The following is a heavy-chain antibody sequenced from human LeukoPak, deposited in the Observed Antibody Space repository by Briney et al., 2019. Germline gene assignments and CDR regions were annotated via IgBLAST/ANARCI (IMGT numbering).Heavy chain of an antibody. D-gene: IGHD3-22*01. CDR2: ISGYNGNT. V-gene: IGHV1-18*01. CDR1: GYTFTSYG. Sequence: ASVKVSCKASGYTFTSYGISWVRQAPGQGLEWMGWISGYNGNTNYAQKLQGRVTMTTDTSTSTAYMELRSLRSDDTAVYYCARSYDSSDYLCFDYWGQGTLVTVSA. J-gene: IGHJ4*02. CDR3: ARSYDSSDYLCFDY.